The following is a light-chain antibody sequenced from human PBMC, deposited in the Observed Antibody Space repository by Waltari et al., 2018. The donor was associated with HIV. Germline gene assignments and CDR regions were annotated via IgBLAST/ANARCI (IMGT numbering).Light chain of an antibody. CDR1: QSVSSSY. Sequence: EIVLTQSPGTLSLSPGERATLSRRASQSVSSSYLAWYQQKPGQAPRLLIYGASSRATGIPDRFSGSGSGTDFTLTISRLEPEDFAVYYCQQYGSSPLTFGQGTNVEIK. CDR3: QQYGSSPLT. J-gene: IGKJ1*01. CDR2: GAS. V-gene: IGKV3-20*01.